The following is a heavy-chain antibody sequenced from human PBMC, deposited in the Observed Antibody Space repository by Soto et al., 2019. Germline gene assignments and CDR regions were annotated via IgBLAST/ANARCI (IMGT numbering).Heavy chain of an antibody. CDR1: GFTLRSYS. D-gene: IGHD6-13*01. Sequence: GGSPRLSCAACGFTLRSYSMNWVRQAPGKGLEWVSSISSSSSYIYYADSVKGRFTISRDNAKNSLYLQMNSLRAEDTAVYYCARAEVRAAAGRGYNWFDPWGQGTLVTVSS. V-gene: IGHV3-21*01. CDR3: ARAEVRAAAGRGYNWFDP. J-gene: IGHJ5*02. CDR2: ISSSSSYI.